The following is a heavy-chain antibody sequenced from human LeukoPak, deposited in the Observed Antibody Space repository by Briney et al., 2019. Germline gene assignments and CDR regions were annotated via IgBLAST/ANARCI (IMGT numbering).Heavy chain of an antibody. CDR2: FNPNSGGT. Sequence: ASVKVSCKASGYTFTGYYMHWVRQAPGQGLEWMGRFNPNSGGTNYAQKFQGRVTMTRDTSISTAYMELSRLRSDDTAVYYCARARYFEAFDIWGQGTMVTVSS. D-gene: IGHD2-21*01. J-gene: IGHJ3*02. CDR3: ARARYFEAFDI. V-gene: IGHV1-2*06. CDR1: GYTFTGYY.